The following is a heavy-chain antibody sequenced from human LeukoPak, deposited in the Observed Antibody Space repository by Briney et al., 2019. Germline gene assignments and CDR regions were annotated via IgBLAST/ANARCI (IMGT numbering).Heavy chain of an antibody. D-gene: IGHD1-1*01. V-gene: IGHV3-53*01. CDR1: GFIVRSNY. Sequence: HPGGSLTLSCAASGFIVRSNYMSWVRQAPGKGLEWVSVIHSGGRTYYADSVEGRFTISRDNSKNTVHLQMNSLRAEDTAMYYCARGGTGTQDFDSWGQGTLVTVSS. CDR3: ARGGTGTQDFDS. J-gene: IGHJ4*02. CDR2: IHSGGRT.